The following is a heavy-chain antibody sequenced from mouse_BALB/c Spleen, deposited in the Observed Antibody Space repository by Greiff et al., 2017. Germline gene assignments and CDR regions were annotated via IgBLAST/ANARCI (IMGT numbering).Heavy chain of an antibody. V-gene: IGHV2-9*02. Sequence: VKLVESGPGLVAPSQSLSITCTVSGFSLTSYGVHWVRQPPGKGLEWLGVIWAGGSTNYNSALMSRLSISKDNSKSQVFLKMNSLQANDTAIYYCARRNYAMDYWGQGTSVTVSS. CDR2: IWAGGST. J-gene: IGHJ4*01. CDR1: GFSLTSYG. CDR3: ARRNYAMDY.